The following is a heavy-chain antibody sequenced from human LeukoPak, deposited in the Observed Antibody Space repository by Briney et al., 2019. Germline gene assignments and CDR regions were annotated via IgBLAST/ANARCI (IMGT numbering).Heavy chain of an antibody. Sequence: PSETLSLTCTVSGGSISSSSYYWGWIRQPPGKGLEWIGSIYYSGSTYYNPSLKSRVTISVDTSKNQFSLKLSSVTAADTAVYYCARDRGGSYALAFPGYWGQGTLVTVSS. CDR3: ARDRGGSYALAFPGY. CDR1: GGSISSSSYY. V-gene: IGHV4-39*07. J-gene: IGHJ4*02. D-gene: IGHD1-26*01. CDR2: IYYSGST.